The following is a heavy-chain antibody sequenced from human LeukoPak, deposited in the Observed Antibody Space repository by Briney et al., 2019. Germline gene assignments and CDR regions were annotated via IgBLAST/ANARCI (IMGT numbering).Heavy chain of an antibody. CDR2: INHSGST. CDR1: GGSFSGYY. D-gene: IGHD6-13*01. V-gene: IGHV4-34*01. CDR3: ARKRYSSSQNWFDP. J-gene: IGHJ5*02. Sequence: LETLSLTCAVYGGSFSGYYWSWIRQPPGKGLEWIGEINHSGSTNYHPSLKSRVTISVDTSKNQFSLKLSSVTAADTAVYYCARKRYSSSQNWFDPWGQGTLVTVSS.